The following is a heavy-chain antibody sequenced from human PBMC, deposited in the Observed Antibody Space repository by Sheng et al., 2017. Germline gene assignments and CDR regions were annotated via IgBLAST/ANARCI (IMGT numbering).Heavy chain of an antibody. CDR1: GGSFSGYY. V-gene: IGHV4-34*01. D-gene: IGHD3-22*01. J-gene: IGHJ4*02. Sequence: QVQLQQWGAGLLKPSETLSLTCAVYGGSFSGYYWSWIRQPPGKGLEWIGEINHSGSTNYNPSLKSRVTISVDTSKNQFSLKLSSVTAADTAVYYCARGDYDSSHRALRYDYWGQGTLVTVSS. CDR2: INHSGST. CDR3: ARGDYDSSHRALRYDY.